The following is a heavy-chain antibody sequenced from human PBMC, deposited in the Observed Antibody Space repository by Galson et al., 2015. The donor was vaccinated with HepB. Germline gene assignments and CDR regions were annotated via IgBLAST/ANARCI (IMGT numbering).Heavy chain of an antibody. J-gene: IGHJ6*03. Sequence: QSGAEVKKPGEPLRISCKGSGYSFTSYWISWVRQMPGKGLEWMGRIDPSDSYTNYSPSFQGHVTISADKSISTAYLQWSSLKASDTAMYYCARHAQFSDYGGNPVGVYYYYYMDVWGKGTTVTVSS. D-gene: IGHD4-23*01. CDR1: GYSFTSYW. CDR2: IDPSDSYT. V-gene: IGHV5-10-1*01. CDR3: ARHAQFSDYGGNPVGVYYYYYMDV.